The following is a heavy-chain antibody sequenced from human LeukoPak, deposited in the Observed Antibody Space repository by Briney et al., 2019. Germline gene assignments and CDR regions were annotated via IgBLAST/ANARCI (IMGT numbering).Heavy chain of an antibody. V-gene: IGHV3-21*01. D-gene: IGHD5-12*01. J-gene: IGHJ4*02. CDR2: ISNSSSYI. Sequence: GGSLRLSCAASGFTFSSYSMNWVRQAPGKGLEWVSSISNSSSYIYYADSVKGRFTISRDNAKNSLYLQMNSLRAEDTAVYYCARDLKYSGYDSDYWGQGTLVTVSS. CDR3: ARDLKYSGYDSDY. CDR1: GFTFSSYS.